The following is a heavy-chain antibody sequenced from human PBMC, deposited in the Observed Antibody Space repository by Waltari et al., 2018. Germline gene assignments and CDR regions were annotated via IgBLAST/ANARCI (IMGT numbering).Heavy chain of an antibody. CDR2: ISYDGSNK. CDR1: GFTFSSYA. CDR3: ARARASIRTGSGWYGRLFDY. V-gene: IGHV3-30-3*01. Sequence: GFTFSSYAMHWVRQAPGKGLEWVAVISYDGSNKYYADSVKGRFTISRDNSKNTLYLQMNSLRADDTAVYYCARARASIRTGSGWYGRLFDYWGHGTLVTVSS. D-gene: IGHD6-19*01. J-gene: IGHJ4*01.